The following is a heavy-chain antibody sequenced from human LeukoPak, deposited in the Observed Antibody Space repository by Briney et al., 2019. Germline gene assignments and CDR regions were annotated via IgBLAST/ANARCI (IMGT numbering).Heavy chain of an antibody. V-gene: IGHV1-2*02. CDR2: INPNSGGT. Sequence: GASVKVSCKASGYTFTGYYMHWVRQAPGQGLEWMGWINPNSGGTNYTQKFQGRVTMIRDTSISTAYMELSRLRSDDTAVYYCASGGFLEWFGDPKTEYFQHWGQGTLVTVSS. J-gene: IGHJ1*01. CDR3: ASGGFLEWFGDPKTEYFQH. D-gene: IGHD3-3*01. CDR1: GYTFTGYY.